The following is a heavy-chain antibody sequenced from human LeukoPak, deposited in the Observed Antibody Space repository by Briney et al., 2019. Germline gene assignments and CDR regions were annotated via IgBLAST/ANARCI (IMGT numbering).Heavy chain of an antibody. V-gene: IGHV4-39*07. CDR1: GGSISSSSYY. D-gene: IGHD3-3*01. J-gene: IGHJ4*02. CDR2: IYYSGST. Sequence: SETLSLTCTVSGGSISSSSYYWGWIRQPPGKGLEWIGSIYYSGSTYYNPSLKSRVTISVDTSKNQFSLKLSSVTAADTAVYYCARERNVLRFLEWLSDDYWGQGTLVTVSP. CDR3: ARERNVLRFLEWLSDDY.